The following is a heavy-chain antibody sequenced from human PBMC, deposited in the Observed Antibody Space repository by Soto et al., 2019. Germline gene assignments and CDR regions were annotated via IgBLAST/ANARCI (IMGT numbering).Heavy chain of an antibody. CDR3: ARGMTPPGAPAWYYFDS. CDR1: GASITGSSY. V-gene: IGHV4-4*07. Sequence: SETLSLTCTVPGASITGSSYWSWIRQPAGKGLEWIGRFSLSGTTNYNPSLRSRVTMSADVSKNQFSLRLTSVTAADTALYYCARGMTPPGAPAWYYFDSWGQGTLVTVSS. J-gene: IGHJ4*02. CDR2: FSLSGTT. D-gene: IGHD2-8*02.